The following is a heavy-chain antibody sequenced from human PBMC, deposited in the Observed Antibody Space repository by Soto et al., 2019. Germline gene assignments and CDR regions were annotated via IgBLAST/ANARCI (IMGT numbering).Heavy chain of an antibody. V-gene: IGHV1-18*01. CDR3: ARDVPTVTTGGPDY. D-gene: IGHD4-17*01. CDR1: GYIFTKYG. CDR2: ISAYNGNT. J-gene: IGHJ4*02. Sequence: QVQLVQSGAEVKKPGASVKVSCKASGYIFTKYGISWVRPAPGQGLEWMGWISAYNGNTNYAQKLQGRVTMTTETPTSTAYMEVMSLISVDTAVYYCARDVPTVTTGGPDYWGQGSLVTVSS.